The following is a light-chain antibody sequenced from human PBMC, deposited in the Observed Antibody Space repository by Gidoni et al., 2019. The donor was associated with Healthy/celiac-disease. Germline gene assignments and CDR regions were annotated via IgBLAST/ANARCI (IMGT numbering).Light chain of an antibody. Sequence: QSVLTQPPSVSGAPGQRVTISCTGSISNIGAGYDVHWSQQLPGTAPKLLIYVNSNRTSGVLDLFAGSTSGTSASLAISGLQAEDEADYYCQSYDSSLSVYVVFGGGTKLTVL. J-gene: IGLJ2*01. CDR1: ISNIGAGYD. V-gene: IGLV1-40*01. CDR3: QSYDSSLSVYVV. CDR2: VNS.